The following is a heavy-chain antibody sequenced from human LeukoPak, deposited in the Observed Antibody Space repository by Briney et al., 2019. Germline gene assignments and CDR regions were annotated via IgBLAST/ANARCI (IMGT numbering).Heavy chain of an antibody. CDR2: INHSGST. J-gene: IGHJ6*03. CDR3: ARLLSGWTYYYYYYYYMDV. D-gene: IGHD6-19*01. CDR1: GGSFSGYY. Sequence: SETLSLXCAVYGGSFSGYYWSWIRQPPGKGLEWIGEINHSGSTNYNPSLKSRVTISVDTSKNQFSLKLSSVTAADTAVYYCARLLSGWTYYYYYYYYMDVWGKGTTVTVSS. V-gene: IGHV4-34*01.